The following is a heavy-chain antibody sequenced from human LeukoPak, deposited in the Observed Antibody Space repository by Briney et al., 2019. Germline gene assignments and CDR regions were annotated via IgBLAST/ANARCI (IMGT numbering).Heavy chain of an antibody. CDR2: MYHSGST. V-gene: IGHV4-38-2*02. D-gene: IGHD7-27*01. Sequence: PSETLSLTCTVSGYSISSAYYWGWIRQPPGKGLEWIGTMYHSGSTNYNPSLKSRVTISVDTSKNQFSLKLSSVTAADTAVYFCARGFRGDNFDYWGQGTLVTVSS. CDR1: GYSISSAYY. J-gene: IGHJ4*02. CDR3: ARGFRGDNFDY.